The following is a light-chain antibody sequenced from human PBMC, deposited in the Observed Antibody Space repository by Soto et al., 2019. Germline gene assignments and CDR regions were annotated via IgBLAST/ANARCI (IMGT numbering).Light chain of an antibody. Sequence: DIQLTQSPSTLPASVGDRVTITCRASQSISNWLAWYHQKPGTDPKLLIYHASTLESGVPSRFSGSGSGTEFNLTISRLQSEEFATYYCQQANSFTITFGQGTRREIK. CDR1: QSISNW. CDR3: QQANSFTIT. J-gene: IGKJ5*01. CDR2: HAS. V-gene: IGKV1-5*01.